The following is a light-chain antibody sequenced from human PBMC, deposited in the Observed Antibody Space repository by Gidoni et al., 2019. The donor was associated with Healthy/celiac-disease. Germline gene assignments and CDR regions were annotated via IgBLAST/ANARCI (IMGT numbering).Light chain of an antibody. CDR3: AAWDDSLNGRV. CDR2: SNN. V-gene: IGLV1-44*01. J-gene: IGLJ3*02. Sequence: QSVLTQPPSASGTPGQRVTSSCSGSSSNIGSNTVNWYRQLPGTAPKLLIYSNNQRPSGVPDRFSGSKSGTSASLAISGLQSESEADYYCAAWDDSLNGRVFGGGTKLTVL. CDR1: SSNIGSNT.